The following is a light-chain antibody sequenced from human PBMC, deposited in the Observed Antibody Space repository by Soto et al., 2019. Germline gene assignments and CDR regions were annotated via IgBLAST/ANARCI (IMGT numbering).Light chain of an antibody. CDR2: EVT. CDR1: CGDIGSYNR. J-gene: IGLJ1*01. V-gene: IGLV2-14*01. CDR3: SSYTNINTRACV. Sequence: QSVLTQPASVSGSPGQSITISCTGTCGDIGSYNRVSWYQQHPGKAPKLIIYEVTDRPSGVSNRFSGSKSGNTASLTISGLQAEDEAEYYCSSYTNINTRACVFGTGTKLTVL.